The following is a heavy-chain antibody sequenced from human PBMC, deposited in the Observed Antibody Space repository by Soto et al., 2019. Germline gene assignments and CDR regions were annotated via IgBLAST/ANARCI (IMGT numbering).Heavy chain of an antibody. CDR2: INSDGSST. CDR3: ARDLLDFIGYSYGYGMDV. CDR1: GFTFSSYW. Sequence: PGGSLRLSCAASGFTFSSYWMHWVRQAPGKGLVWVSRINSDGSSTSYADSVKGRFTISRDNAKNTLYLQMNSLRAEDTAVYYCARDLLDFIGYSYGYGMDVWGQGTTVTVSS. D-gene: IGHD5-18*01. J-gene: IGHJ6*02. V-gene: IGHV3-74*01.